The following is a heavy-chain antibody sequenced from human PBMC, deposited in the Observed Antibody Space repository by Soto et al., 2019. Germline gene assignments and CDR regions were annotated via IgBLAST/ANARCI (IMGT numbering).Heavy chain of an antibody. CDR3: TKGCSSSSNSYIIDY. Sequence: QVQLVESGGGVVQPGRSLRLSCAASGFTFSSNGMHWVRQAPGKGLEWVAVMSNDGSHTSYADSAKGRFTITRDNSTNTLYLQMNSLRTEDSGIYYCTKGCSSSSNSYIIDYWGQRALVTVSS. D-gene: IGHD2-2*01. J-gene: IGHJ4*02. V-gene: IGHV3-30*18. CDR2: MSNDGSHT. CDR1: GFTFSSNG.